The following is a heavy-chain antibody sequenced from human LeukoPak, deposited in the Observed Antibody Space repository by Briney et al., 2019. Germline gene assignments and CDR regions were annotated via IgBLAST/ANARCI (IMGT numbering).Heavy chain of an antibody. CDR1: GYSLTNYY. CDR3: ARGGLGTSPKHHDAFDI. J-gene: IGHJ3*02. CDR2: IIPIFGTA. D-gene: IGHD3-10*01. Sequence: ASVKVSCKAFGYSLTNYYVHWVRQAPGQGLEWMGGIIPIFGTANYAQKFQGRVTITTDESTSTAYMELSGLRSEDTAVYYCARGGLGTSPKHHDAFDIWGQGTMVTVFS. V-gene: IGHV1-69*05.